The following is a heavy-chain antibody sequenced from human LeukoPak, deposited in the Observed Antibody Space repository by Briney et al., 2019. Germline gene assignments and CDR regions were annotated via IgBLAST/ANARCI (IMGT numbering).Heavy chain of an antibody. CDR2: INAGNGNT. V-gene: IGHV1-3*01. CDR1: GYTFSSYA. Sequence: ASVKVSCKASGYTFSSYAIHWVRQAPGQRLEWMGWINAGNGNTKYSQKFQGRVTITRDTSASTAYIELSSLRSEDTAVYYCARVSDDSGWNFDYWGQGTLVAVSS. J-gene: IGHJ4*02. D-gene: IGHD6-19*01. CDR3: ARVSDDSGWNFDY.